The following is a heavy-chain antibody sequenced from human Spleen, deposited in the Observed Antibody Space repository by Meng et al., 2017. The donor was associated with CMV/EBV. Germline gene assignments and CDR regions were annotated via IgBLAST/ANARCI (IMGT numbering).Heavy chain of an antibody. Sequence: GESLKISCAASGFNFSSYWMTWVRQAPGKGLEWVGRIRSKGVGGTIDHAAPVEGRFTISRDDSKNTLYLQMNSLRAEDTAVYYCAKDHPSPGNVLGGIGYWGQGTLVTVSS. D-gene: IGHD3-16*01. J-gene: IGHJ4*02. CDR2: IRSKGVGGTI. CDR1: GFNFSSYW. CDR3: AKDHPSPGNVLGGIGY. V-gene: IGHV3-15*01.